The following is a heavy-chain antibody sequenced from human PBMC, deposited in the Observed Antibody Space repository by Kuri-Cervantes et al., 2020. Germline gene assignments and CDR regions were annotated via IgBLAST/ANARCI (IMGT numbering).Heavy chain of an antibody. CDR3: TTDLAVTTLDY. V-gene: IGHV3-15*01. CDR1: GFTFSNAW. Sequence: GESLKISCAASGFTFSNAWMSWVRQAPGKGLEWVGRIKTKTDGETTDYAAPVKGRFTISRDDSKNTLYLQMNSLKTEDTAVYYCTTDLAVTTLDYWGQGTLVTVSS. CDR2: IKTKTDGETT. J-gene: IGHJ4*02. D-gene: IGHD4-17*01.